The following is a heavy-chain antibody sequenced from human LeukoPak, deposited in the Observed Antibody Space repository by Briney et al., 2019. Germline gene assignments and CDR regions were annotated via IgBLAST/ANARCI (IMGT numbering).Heavy chain of an antibody. V-gene: IGHV3-33*01. J-gene: IGHJ4*02. D-gene: IGHD6-19*01. CDR3: ARDGSSGWYWVDY. Sequence: PGGSLRLSCAASGFTFSSYGMHWVRQAPGKGLEWVAVIWYDGSNKYYADSVKGRFTISRDNSKNTLYLQMHSLRAEDTAVYYCARDGSSGWYWVDYWGQGTLVTVSS. CDR2: IWYDGSNK. CDR1: GFTFSSYG.